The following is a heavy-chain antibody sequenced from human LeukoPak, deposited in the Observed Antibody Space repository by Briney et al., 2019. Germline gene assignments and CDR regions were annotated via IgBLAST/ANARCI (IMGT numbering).Heavy chain of an antibody. CDR3: ARDGDSSSLNWFDP. J-gene: IGHJ5*02. CDR1: GYTFTGYY. Sequence: ASVKVSCKASGYTFTGYYMHWVRQAPGQGLEWMGWVNPNSGGTNYAQKFQGRVTMTRDTSISTAYMELSRLRSDDTAVYYCARDGDSSSLNWFDPWGQGTLVTVSS. CDR2: VNPNSGGT. V-gene: IGHV1-2*02. D-gene: IGHD6-13*01.